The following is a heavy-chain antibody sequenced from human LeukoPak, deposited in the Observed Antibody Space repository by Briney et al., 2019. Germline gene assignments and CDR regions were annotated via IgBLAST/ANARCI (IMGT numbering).Heavy chain of an antibody. Sequence: ASVRVSCKASAYTFTKYGITWVRQAPGQGLEWMGWISAYNGNANYAQKFQGRVFMTTDTSTSTAYMELRSLRSDDTAVYYCARDPPVYGMDVWGQGTTVTVSS. CDR1: AYTFTKYG. J-gene: IGHJ6*02. CDR2: ISAYNGNA. V-gene: IGHV1-18*01. CDR3: ARDPPVYGMDV.